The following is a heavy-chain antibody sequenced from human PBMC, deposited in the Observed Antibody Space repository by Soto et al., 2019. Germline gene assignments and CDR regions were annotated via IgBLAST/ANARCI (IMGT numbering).Heavy chain of an antibody. V-gene: IGHV3-64D*06. CDR1: GFIFSSYA. Sequence: GGSLRLSCSVSGFIFSSYAMHWVRQAPGKGLQYVASISSEGASTYYADSVKGRFIISRDNSKNTLYLQMSSLRAEDTAVYYCVKDRYVDYWGQGILVTVSS. CDR3: VKDRYVDY. CDR2: ISSEGAST. J-gene: IGHJ4*02.